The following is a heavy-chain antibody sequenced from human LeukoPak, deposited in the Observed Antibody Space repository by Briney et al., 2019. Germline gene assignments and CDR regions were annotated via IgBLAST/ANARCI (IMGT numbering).Heavy chain of an antibody. V-gene: IGHV3-49*04. CDR3: AKALGVRGSYYDY. J-gene: IGHJ4*02. CDR2: IRSKAYGGTT. D-gene: IGHD3-16*01. CDR1: GFTFGDYA. Sequence: GGPLRLSCTASGFTFGDYAMSWVRQAPGKGLEWVGFIRSKAYGGTTEYAASVKGRFTISRDDSKSIAYLQMNSLRAEDTAVYYCAKALGVRGSYYDYWGQGTLATVSS.